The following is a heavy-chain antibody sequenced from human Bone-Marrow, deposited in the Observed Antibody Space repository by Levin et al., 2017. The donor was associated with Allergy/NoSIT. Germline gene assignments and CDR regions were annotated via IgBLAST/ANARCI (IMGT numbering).Heavy chain of an antibody. Sequence: PGGSLRLSCAASEFIFSNYAMTWVRQAPGKGLEWVSDVSASGDTTKHADSVRGRFTISRDNSKNILYLQMNHLGVEDTAVYYCAKGGGGYGSGGWHDRDFGLDVWGQGTKVTVSS. V-gene: IGHV3-23*01. CDR3: AKGGGGYGSGGWHDRDFGLDV. D-gene: IGHD6-19*01. CDR2: VSASGDTT. J-gene: IGHJ6*02. CDR1: EFIFSNYA.